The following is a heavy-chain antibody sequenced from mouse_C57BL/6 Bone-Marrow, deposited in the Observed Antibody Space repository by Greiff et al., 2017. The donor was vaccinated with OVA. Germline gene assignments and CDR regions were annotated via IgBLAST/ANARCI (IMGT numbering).Heavy chain of an antibody. CDR1: GYTFTSYT. CDR3: AIVFITTVPHFDY. V-gene: IGHV1-4*01. CDR2: INPSSGYT. Sequence: QVHVKQSGAELARPGASVKMSCKASGYTFTSYTMHWVKQRPGQGLEWIGYINPSSGYTKYNQKFKDKATWTADKSSSTAYMQLSSLTSEDSAVYYCAIVFITTVPHFDYWGQGTTLTVSS. D-gene: IGHD1-1*01. J-gene: IGHJ2*01.